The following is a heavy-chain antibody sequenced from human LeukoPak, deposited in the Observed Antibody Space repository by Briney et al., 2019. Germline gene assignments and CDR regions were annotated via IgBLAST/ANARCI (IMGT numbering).Heavy chain of an antibody. CDR1: GFTFNNFA. V-gene: IGHV3-21*01. Sequence: GGSLRLSCAASGFTFNNFAMSWVRQAPGKGLEWVSSITSSSIYKYYADSMKGRFTISRDNAKNSLYLQMDSLRAEDTAVYYCARDGITMRILEYWGQGTLVTVSS. CDR3: ARDGITMRILEY. D-gene: IGHD3-10*01. CDR2: ITSSSIYK. J-gene: IGHJ4*02.